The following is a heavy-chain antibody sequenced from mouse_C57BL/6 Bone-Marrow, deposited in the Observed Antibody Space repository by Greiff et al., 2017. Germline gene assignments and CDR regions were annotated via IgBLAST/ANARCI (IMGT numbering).Heavy chain of an antibody. CDR1: GFTLTDYY. D-gene: IGHD3-3*01. CDR2: IRNKANGYTT. CDR3: ARWRLGHLGY. Sequence: EVKLMESGGGLVQPGGSLSLSCAASGFTLTDYYMSWVRQPPGKALEWVGFIRNKANGYTTEYSASVMGRFTISRDNSQSIRYLQMNALRAEDSATYYCARWRLGHLGYWGQGTTLTVSS. J-gene: IGHJ2*01. V-gene: IGHV7-3*01.